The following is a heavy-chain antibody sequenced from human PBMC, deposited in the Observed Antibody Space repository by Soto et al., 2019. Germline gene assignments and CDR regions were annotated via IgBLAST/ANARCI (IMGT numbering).Heavy chain of an antibody. D-gene: IGHD7-27*01. Sequence: SETLSLTCTVSGGSISSSSYYWGWIRQPPGKGLEWIGSIYYSGSTYYNPSLKSRVTISVDTSKNQFSLKLSSVTAADTAVYYCARHLGYYFDYWGQGTLVTVSS. CDR2: IYYSGST. V-gene: IGHV4-39*01. J-gene: IGHJ4*02. CDR3: ARHLGYYFDY. CDR1: GGSISSSSYY.